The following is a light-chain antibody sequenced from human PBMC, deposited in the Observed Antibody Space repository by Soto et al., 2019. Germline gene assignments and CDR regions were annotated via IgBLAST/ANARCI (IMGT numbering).Light chain of an antibody. CDR3: QQYYSTPLT. CDR2: WAS. V-gene: IGKV4-1*01. J-gene: IGKJ4*01. Sequence: DMVITQSRDSLAVXXXXXXTXXXESIQSXLYSSNNKNYLAWYQQKPGQPPKLLIYWASTRESGVPDRFSGSGSGTDFTLTISSLQAEDVAVYYCQQYYSTPLTFGGGTKVDIK. CDR1: QSXLYSSNNKNY.